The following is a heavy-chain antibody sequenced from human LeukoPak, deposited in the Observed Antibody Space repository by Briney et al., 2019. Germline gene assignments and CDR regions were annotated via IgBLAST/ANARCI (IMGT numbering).Heavy chain of an antibody. CDR3: ARDLGF. D-gene: IGHD6-25*01. CDR1: GFMFSSYG. V-gene: IGHV3-48*01. CDR2: ISSSSSTK. J-gene: IGHJ4*02. Sequence: GGSLRLSCAASGFMFSSYGMNWVRQAPGKGLEWVSYISSSSSTKYYADSVKGRFIISRDNAKNSLYLQMNSLRAEDTAVYFCARDLGFWGQGTLVTVSS.